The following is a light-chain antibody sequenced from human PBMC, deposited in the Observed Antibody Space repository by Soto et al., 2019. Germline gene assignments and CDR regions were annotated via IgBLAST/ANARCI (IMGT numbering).Light chain of an antibody. J-gene: IGKJ1*01. Sequence: EIVFTQSPGTLSLSPGEGATLSCRASQSVVTSYLAWYQQKYGQSPRLLIYGALYRAPGIPDRFSGSGSGTDFTLSISRLEPEDFAVYYCQYDDDSMCTFGQGTKVDIK. V-gene: IGKV3-20*01. CDR1: QSVVTSY. CDR3: QYDDDSMCT. CDR2: GAL.